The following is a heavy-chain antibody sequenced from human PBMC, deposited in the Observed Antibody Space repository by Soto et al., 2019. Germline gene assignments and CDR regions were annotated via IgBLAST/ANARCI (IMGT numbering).Heavy chain of an antibody. V-gene: IGHV4-39*01. CDR2: IYYSGST. J-gene: IGHJ2*01. CDR3: ARYYYDSSGYTYSYWYFDL. Sequence: PLETLSLTCTGSGGSISSSSYYWGWIRQPPGKGLEWIGSIYYSGSTYYNPSLKSRVTISVDTSKNQFSLKLSSVTAADTAVYYCARYYYDSSGYTYSYWYFDLWGRGTLVTVSS. CDR1: GGSISSSSYY. D-gene: IGHD3-22*01.